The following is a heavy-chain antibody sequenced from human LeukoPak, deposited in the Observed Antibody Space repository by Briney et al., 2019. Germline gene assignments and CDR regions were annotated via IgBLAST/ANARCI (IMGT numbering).Heavy chain of an antibody. CDR1: GFTFSSYA. Sequence: GGSLRPSCAASGFTFSSYAMSWVRQAPGKGLEWVSAISGSGGSTYYADSVKGRFTISRDNSKNTLYLQMNSLRAEDTAVYYCAKDEAGYCTNGVCPNDYWGQGTLVTVSS. CDR3: AKDEAGYCTNGVCPNDY. D-gene: IGHD2-8*01. J-gene: IGHJ4*02. V-gene: IGHV3-23*01. CDR2: ISGSGGST.